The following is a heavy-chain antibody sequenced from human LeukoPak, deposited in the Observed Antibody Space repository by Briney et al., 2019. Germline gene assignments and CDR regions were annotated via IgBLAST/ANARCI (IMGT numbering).Heavy chain of an antibody. CDR3: AIWFRESFDY. V-gene: IGHV1-3*01. Sequence: ASVKVSCKASGYTFTSYAMHWVRQAPGQRLEWMGWINAGNGNTKYPQKFQGRVTITRDTSATTAYLELSSLRSEDTAVYYCAIWFRESFDYWGQGTLVTVSS. D-gene: IGHD3-10*01. J-gene: IGHJ4*02. CDR1: GYTFTSYA. CDR2: INAGNGNT.